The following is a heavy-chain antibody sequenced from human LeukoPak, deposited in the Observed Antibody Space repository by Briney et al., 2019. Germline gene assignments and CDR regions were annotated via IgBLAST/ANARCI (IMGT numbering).Heavy chain of an antibody. CDR1: GGTFSSYA. CDR3: AREVSGDSYNWFVP. V-gene: IGHV1-69*05. CDR2: IIPIFGTA. Sequence: SVKVSCKASGGTFSSYAISWVQQAPGQGLEWMGGIIPIFGTANYAQKFQGRVTITTDESTRTAYLELSSLRSEDTAVYYCAREVSGDSYNWFVPWGQGTLVTVSS. J-gene: IGHJ5*02. D-gene: IGHD3-10*01.